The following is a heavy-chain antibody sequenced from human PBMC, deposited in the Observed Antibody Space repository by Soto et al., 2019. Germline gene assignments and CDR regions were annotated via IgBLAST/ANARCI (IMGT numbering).Heavy chain of an antibody. CDR1: GFTFSSYA. D-gene: IGHD2-2*01. V-gene: IGHV3-30-3*01. Sequence: QVQLVESGGGVVQPGRSLRLSCAASGFTFSSYAVHCVRQAPGKGLEWVAVVSYDGSNKYYADSVKGRFTISRDNSKNTLYLQMNSLRAEDTAVYYCARDYGGQVLWTNAFDIWGQGTMVTVSS. CDR2: VSYDGSNK. J-gene: IGHJ3*02. CDR3: ARDYGGQVLWTNAFDI.